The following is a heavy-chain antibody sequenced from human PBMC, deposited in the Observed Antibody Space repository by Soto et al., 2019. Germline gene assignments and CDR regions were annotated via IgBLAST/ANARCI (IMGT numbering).Heavy chain of an antibody. CDR2: INPKSAAT. Sequence: ALVKVSCKASGYSVSDYFIQWVRQAPGQGLEWVAWINPKSAATNYAKKFQGRVSLTWDTSFSTAYMELTRLRPDDTAVYYCARIKWGLDYYNGMDVWGQGTTVTVSS. V-gene: IGHV1-2*02. CDR1: GYSVSDYF. J-gene: IGHJ6*02. CDR3: ARIKWGLDYYNGMDV. D-gene: IGHD1-26*01.